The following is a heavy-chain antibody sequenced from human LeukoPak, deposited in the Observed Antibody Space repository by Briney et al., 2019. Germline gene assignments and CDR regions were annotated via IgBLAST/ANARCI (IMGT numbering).Heavy chain of an antibody. CDR1: GGSFSGYY. V-gene: IGHV4-34*01. CDR3: ARSIVVVPPAIDGHDAFDI. Sequence: SETLSLTCAVYGGSFSGYYWSWIRQPPGKGLEWIGEINHSGSTNYNPSLKSRVTISVDTSKNQFSLKLSSVTAADTAVYYCARSIVVVPPAIDGHDAFDIWGQGTMVTVSS. CDR2: INHSGST. J-gene: IGHJ3*02. D-gene: IGHD2-2*02.